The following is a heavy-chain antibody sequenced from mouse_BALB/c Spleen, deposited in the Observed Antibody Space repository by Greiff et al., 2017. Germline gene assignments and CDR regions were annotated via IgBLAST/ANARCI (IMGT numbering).Heavy chain of an antibody. CDR3: ARRGLRRAMDY. V-gene: IGHV5-12-1*01. CDR1: GFAFSSYD. J-gene: IGHJ4*01. CDR2: ISSGGGST. Sequence: EVKVVESGGGLVKPGGSLKLSCAASGFAFSSYDMSWVRQTPEKRLEWVAYISSGGGSTYYPDTVEGRFTISRDNAKHTLYLQMSSLKSEDTAMYYCARRGLRRAMDYWGQGTSVTVSS.